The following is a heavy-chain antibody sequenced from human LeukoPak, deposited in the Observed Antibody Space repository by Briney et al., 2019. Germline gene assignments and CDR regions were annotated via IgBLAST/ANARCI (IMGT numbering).Heavy chain of an antibody. CDR3: ARYSGSYYWFDP. CDR2: INPNSGGT. J-gene: IGHJ5*02. D-gene: IGHD1-26*01. CDR1: GYTFTGYY. Sequence: ASVKVSCETSGYTFTGYYMHWVRQAPGQGLEWMGRINPNSGGTNYAQKFQGRVTMTRDTSISTAYMELNRLTSDDTAVYYCARYSGSYYWFDPWGQGTLVTVSS. V-gene: IGHV1-2*06.